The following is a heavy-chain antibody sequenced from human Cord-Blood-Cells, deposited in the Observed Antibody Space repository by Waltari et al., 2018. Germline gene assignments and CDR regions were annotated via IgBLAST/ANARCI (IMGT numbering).Heavy chain of an antibody. CDR1: GFTFRSYA. Sequence: EVQLLEAGGGLVQPGGSMRLSCAASGFTFRSYAMSWVRQAPGQGVEWVSAISGSGGSTYYADSVKGRFTISRDNSKNTLYLQMNSLIAEDTAVYYCAKSFYFDYWGQGTLVTVSS. CDR3: AKSFYFDY. D-gene: IGHD3-16*02. J-gene: IGHJ4*02. V-gene: IGHV3-23*01. CDR2: ISGSGGST.